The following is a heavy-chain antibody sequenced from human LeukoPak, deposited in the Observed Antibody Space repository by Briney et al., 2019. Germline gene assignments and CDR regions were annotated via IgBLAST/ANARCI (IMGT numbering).Heavy chain of an antibody. V-gene: IGHV1-46*01. J-gene: IGHJ5*02. CDR1: GYTFTSYY. CDR2: INPSGGST. CDR3: ARVAVRGGGGFDP. Sequence: ASVKVSCKASGYTFTSYYMHWVQQAPGQGLEWMGIINPSGGSTSYAQKFQGRVTMTRDTSTSTVYMELSSLRSEDTAVYYCARVAVRGGGGFDPWGQGTLVTVSS. D-gene: IGHD3-10*01.